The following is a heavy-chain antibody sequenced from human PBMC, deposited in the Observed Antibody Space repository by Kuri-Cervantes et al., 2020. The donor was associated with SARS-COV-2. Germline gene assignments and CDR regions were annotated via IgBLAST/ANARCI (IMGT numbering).Heavy chain of an antibody. J-gene: IGHJ3*02. CDR3: ARRQDAGSTLDSFDI. CDR2: LDTSGST. CDR1: GVSVSGGTYY. Sequence: SQTLSLTCAVSGVSVSGGTYYWSWIRQPAGKGLEWIGHLDTSGSTTYNPSLKSRVTISIDTSKNQVSLRLSSVTAADTAMYYCARRQDAGSTLDSFDIWGQGTMVTVSS. D-gene: IGHD2-2*01. V-gene: IGHV4-61*09.